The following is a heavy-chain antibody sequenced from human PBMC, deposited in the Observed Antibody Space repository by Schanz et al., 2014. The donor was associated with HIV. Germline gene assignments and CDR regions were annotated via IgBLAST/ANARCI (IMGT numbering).Heavy chain of an antibody. CDR3: AKGWRGYSLFCLVDY. D-gene: IGHD3-3*01. V-gene: IGHV3-30*18. CDR2: ISHDGSKK. CDR1: GGTISSYG. J-gene: IGHJ4*02. Sequence: VQLVESGGGRVKPGGRRRRECEADGGTISSYGMYWVRQAPGKGLEWVAVISHDGSKKYYADSVRGRITISRDNSKNTLYLQMNSLRADDTAVYYCAKGWRGYSLFCLVDYWGQGSLVTVSS.